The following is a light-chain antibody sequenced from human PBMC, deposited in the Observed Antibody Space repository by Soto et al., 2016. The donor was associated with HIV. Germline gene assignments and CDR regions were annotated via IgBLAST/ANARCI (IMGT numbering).Light chain of an antibody. CDR2: EAS. V-gene: IGKV1-5*03. Sequence: DIQMTQSPSTLPASVGDRVTITCRASQRFTTWLAWYQQKPGKAPNLLIYEASNLETGVPSRISGSESGTEFTLTISSLQPDDFATYYCQQYDDYPYTFGQGTKLEIK. CDR1: QRFTTW. J-gene: IGKJ2*01. CDR3: QQYDDYPYT.